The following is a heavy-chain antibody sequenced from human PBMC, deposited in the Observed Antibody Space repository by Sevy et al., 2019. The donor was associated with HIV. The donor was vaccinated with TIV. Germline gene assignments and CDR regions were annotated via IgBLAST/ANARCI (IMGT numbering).Heavy chain of an antibody. CDR3: ARDLAARPRVLDY. Sequence: SETLSLTCSVSGGSISSYFWSWIRQPPGKGLEWIGHIYYTGNTDYSPPLKSRVTMSLDTSKNHFSLRLTSVTAADTAVYYCARDLAARPRVLDYWDQGTLVTVSS. CDR1: GGSISSYF. D-gene: IGHD6-6*01. CDR2: IYYTGNT. J-gene: IGHJ4*02. V-gene: IGHV4-59*01.